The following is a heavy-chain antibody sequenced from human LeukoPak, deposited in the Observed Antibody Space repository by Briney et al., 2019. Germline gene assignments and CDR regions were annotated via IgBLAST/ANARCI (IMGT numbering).Heavy chain of an antibody. V-gene: IGHV4-4*07. J-gene: IGHJ5*02. D-gene: IGHD6-19*01. CDR1: GGSISSYY. CDR2: IYTSGST. Sequence: SETLSLTCTVSGGSISSYYWSWIRQPAGKGLEWIGRIYTSGSTNYNPSLKSRVTMSVDTSKNQFSLKLSSVTAADTAVYYCAREKRPDALNGYSSGRYNWFDPWGQGTLVTVSS. CDR3: AREKRPDALNGYSSGRYNWFDP.